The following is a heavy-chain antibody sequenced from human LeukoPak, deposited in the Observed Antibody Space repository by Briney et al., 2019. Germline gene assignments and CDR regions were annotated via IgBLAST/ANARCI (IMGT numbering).Heavy chain of an antibody. CDR3: ARDRRISLGGYDLYYYYGMDV. Sequence: ASVKVSCKASGYTFTSYAMNWVRQAPGQGLEWMGWINTNTGNPTYAQGFTGRFVFSLDTSVSTAYLQISSLKAEDTAVYYCARDRRISLGGYDLYYYYGMDVWGQGTTVTVSS. D-gene: IGHD5-12*01. CDR1: GYTFTSYA. V-gene: IGHV7-4-1*02. J-gene: IGHJ6*02. CDR2: INTNTGNP.